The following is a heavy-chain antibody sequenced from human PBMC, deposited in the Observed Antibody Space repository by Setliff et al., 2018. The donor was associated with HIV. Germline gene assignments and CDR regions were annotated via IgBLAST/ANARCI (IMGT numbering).Heavy chain of an antibody. J-gene: IGHJ6*03. CDR3: ASYMSGYSSVWGFYYYYYMDV. V-gene: IGHV3-11*03. CDR1: GFTFSDFY. Sequence: GGSLRLSCAASGFTFSDFYMSWIRQAPGKGLEWVAFISSSSSSYIKYADSVKGRFTISRDNAKNSLYLQMNSLRAEDTALYYCASYMSGYSSVWGFYYYYYMDVWGKGTTVTVSS. CDR2: ISSSSSSYI. D-gene: IGHD6-19*01.